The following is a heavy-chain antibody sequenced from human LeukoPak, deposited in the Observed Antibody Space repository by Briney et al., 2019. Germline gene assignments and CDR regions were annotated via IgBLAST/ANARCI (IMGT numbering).Heavy chain of an antibody. CDR1: GFTFSRYS. Sequence: GGSLRLSCAASGFTFSRYSMHWVRQAPGKGLEWVSYISSASSYKYYADSIKGRFTISRDNAKNSLYLQMSNLRAEDTAVYFCARGGGLDVWGQGATVTVSS. D-gene: IGHD3-16*01. CDR2: ISSASSYK. CDR3: ARGGGLDV. J-gene: IGHJ6*02. V-gene: IGHV3-21*04.